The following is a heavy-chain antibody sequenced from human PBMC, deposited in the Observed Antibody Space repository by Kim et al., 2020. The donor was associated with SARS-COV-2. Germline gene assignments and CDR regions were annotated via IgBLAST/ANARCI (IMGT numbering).Heavy chain of an antibody. J-gene: IGHJ6*02. Sequence: GGSLRLSCAASGFTFSLYAMSWVRQAPGKGLEWVSTFGSSGDTTYYADSVKGRFTISRDNSKSTLYLQMNSLRAEDTAIYYCAKKSGDFWTWADAWGQGT. V-gene: IGHV3-23*01. CDR1: GFTFSLYA. CDR2: FGSSGDTT. D-gene: IGHD3-3*01. CDR3: AKKSGDFWTWADA.